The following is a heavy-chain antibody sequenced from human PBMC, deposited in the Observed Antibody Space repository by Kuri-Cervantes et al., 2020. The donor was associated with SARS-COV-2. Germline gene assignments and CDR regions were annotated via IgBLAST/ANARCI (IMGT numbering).Heavy chain of an antibody. CDR2: IIPIFGTA. Sequence: SVKVSCKASGGTFSSYAISWVRQAPGQGLEWMGRIIPIFGTANYAQKFQGRVTITADESTSTAYMELSSLRSEDTAVYYGARVQPDATFFDYWGQGTLVTVSS. J-gene: IGHJ4*02. CDR3: ARVQPDATFFDY. CDR1: GGTFSSYA. V-gene: IGHV1-69*13. D-gene: IGHD6-13*01.